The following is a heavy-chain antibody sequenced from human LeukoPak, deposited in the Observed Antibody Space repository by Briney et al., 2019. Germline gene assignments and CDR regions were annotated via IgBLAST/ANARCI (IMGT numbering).Heavy chain of an antibody. J-gene: IGHJ4*02. D-gene: IGHD3-10*01. CDR2: IYYSGSA. CDR1: GGTISTYY. CDR3: ARSYGLGNYFDY. V-gene: IGHV4-59*01. Sequence: SETLSLTCTVFGGTISTYYWSWIRQPPGKRLEWIGYIYYSGSAKYNPSLKSRVTISVDTSKIQFSLKLSAVTAADTAVYYCARSYGLGNYFDYWGEGTLVTVSS.